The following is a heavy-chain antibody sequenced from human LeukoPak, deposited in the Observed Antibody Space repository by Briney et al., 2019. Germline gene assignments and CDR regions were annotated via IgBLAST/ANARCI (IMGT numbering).Heavy chain of an antibody. Sequence: PSQTLSLTCTVSGSSISSSDYYWSRIRQPPGKGLEWIGYIYYSGSTSYNPSLKSRVTISVDTSKNQFSLKLSSVTAADTAVYYCARAWSSWSTSDYWGQGTLVTVSS. V-gene: IGHV4-30-4*01. D-gene: IGHD6-13*01. J-gene: IGHJ4*02. CDR1: GSSISSSDYY. CDR3: ARAWSSWSTSDY. CDR2: IYYSGST.